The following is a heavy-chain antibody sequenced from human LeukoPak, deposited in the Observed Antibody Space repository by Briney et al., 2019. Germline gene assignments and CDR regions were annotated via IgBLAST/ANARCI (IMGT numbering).Heavy chain of an antibody. D-gene: IGHD3-22*01. J-gene: IGHJ4*02. V-gene: IGHV3-20*01. CDR3: ARGNYDSSGYYYFDY. CDR1: GFTFGDYA. CDR2: INWNGGST. Sequence: GGSLRLSCAASGFTFGDYAMHWVRQGPGKGLEWVSGINWNGGSTGYADSVKGRFTISRDNAKNTLYLQMNSLRAEDTALYHCARGNYDSSGYYYFDYWGQGTLVTVSS.